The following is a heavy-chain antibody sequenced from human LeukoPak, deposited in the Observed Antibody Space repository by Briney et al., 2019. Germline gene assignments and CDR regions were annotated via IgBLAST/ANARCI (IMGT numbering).Heavy chain of an antibody. J-gene: IGHJ4*02. CDR1: GFNINNNF. CDR2: IYSAGST. Sequence: GGSLRLSCSASGFNINNNFITWVRQSPTKGLEWLSVIYSAGSTHYADSLRGRFVVSRDISKNTVFLEMTRLGADDTAVYFCARGPIVNSWFLYYFDYWGRGTQVTVSA. D-gene: IGHD3-10*01. CDR3: ARGPIVNSWFLYYFDY. V-gene: IGHV3-66*01.